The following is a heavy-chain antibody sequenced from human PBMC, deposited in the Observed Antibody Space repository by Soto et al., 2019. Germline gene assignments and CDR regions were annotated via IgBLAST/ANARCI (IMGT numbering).Heavy chain of an antibody. Sequence: QITLKESGPTLVKPTQTLTLTCTFSGFSLSTSGVGVGWIRQPPGKALEWLALIYWDDDKRYSPSLKSRLTTTMTTSNIPVVLTMTNIEPVDTATYSCAHRSEGALFDSWGQGTLVSVSS. CDR1: GFSLSTSGVG. J-gene: IGHJ4*02. V-gene: IGHV2-5*02. CDR2: IYWDDDK. D-gene: IGHD3-16*01. CDR3: AHRSEGALFDS.